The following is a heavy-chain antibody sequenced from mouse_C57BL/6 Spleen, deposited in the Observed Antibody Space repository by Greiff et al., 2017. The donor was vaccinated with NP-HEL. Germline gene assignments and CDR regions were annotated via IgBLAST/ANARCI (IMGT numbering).Heavy chain of an antibody. J-gene: IGHJ1*03. V-gene: IGHV5-4*03. Sequence: EVKLVESGGGLVKPGGSLKLSCAASGFTFSSYAMSWVRQTPEKRLEWVATISDGGSYTYYPDNVKGRFTISRDNAKNNLYLQMSHLKSEDTAMYYCARRSQNWEGYFDVWGTGTTVTVSS. CDR2: ISDGGSYT. CDR1: GFTFSSYA. CDR3: ARRSQNWEGYFDV. D-gene: IGHD4-1*01.